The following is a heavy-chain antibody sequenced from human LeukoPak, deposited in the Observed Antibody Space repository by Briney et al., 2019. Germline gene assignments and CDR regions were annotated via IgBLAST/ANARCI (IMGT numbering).Heavy chain of an antibody. CDR3: ARGDSSGYPFDY. Sequence: PSETLSLTCAVYGGSFSGYYWSWIRQPPGKGPEWIGEINHSGSTNYNPFLKSRVTISVDTSKNQFSLKLSSVTAADTAVYYCARGDSSGYPFDYWGQGTLVTVSS. CDR2: INHSGST. V-gene: IGHV4-34*01. J-gene: IGHJ4*02. D-gene: IGHD3-22*01. CDR1: GGSFSGYY.